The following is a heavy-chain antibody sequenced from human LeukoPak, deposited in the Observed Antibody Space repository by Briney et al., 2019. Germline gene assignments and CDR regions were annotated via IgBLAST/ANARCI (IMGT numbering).Heavy chain of an antibody. D-gene: IGHD5/OR15-5a*01. J-gene: IGHJ4*02. V-gene: IGHV3-21*05. CDR3: ARSAGRLSPIDD. CDR2: ISSGSDYT. Sequence: PGRSLRLSCAASGFTFSTYGMHWIRQAPGKGLEWVSYISSGSDYTNYADAVKGRFTISRDNAKNSLSLQMSSLRAEDTALYFCARSAGRLSPIDDWGQGTLVTVSS. CDR1: GFTFSTYG.